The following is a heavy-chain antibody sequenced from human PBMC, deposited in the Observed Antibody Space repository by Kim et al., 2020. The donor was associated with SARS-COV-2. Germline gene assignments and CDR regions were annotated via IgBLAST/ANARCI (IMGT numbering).Heavy chain of an antibody. Sequence: TGYAESVKGRFTISRDNAKKTIYLQMNSLRAEDTAVYYCARGGFPGALDYWGQGTLVTVSS. J-gene: IGHJ4*02. D-gene: IGHD3-10*01. CDR2: T. CDR3: ARGGFPGALDY. V-gene: IGHV3-74*01.